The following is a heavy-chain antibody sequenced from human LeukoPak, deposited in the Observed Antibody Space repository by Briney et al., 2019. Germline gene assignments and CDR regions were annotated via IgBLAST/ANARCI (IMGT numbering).Heavy chain of an antibody. Sequence: GASVKVSCKASGYTFAGYYIHWVRQVPGQGLEWMGWINPNSGGTNYAQKFQGRVTLTRDMSIRTAYMELSRLRSDDTALYYCARPAPPYCSGGSCYRHDAFDIWGQGTMVTVSS. CDR3: ARPAPPYCSGGSCYRHDAFDI. V-gene: IGHV1-2*02. J-gene: IGHJ3*02. CDR2: INPNSGGT. CDR1: GYTFAGYY. D-gene: IGHD2-15*01.